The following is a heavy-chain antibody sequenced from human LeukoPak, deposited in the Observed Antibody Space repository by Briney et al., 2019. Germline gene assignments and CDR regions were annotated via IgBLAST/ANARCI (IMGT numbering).Heavy chain of an antibody. CDR3: TSRGEMATIVD. CDR1: GFTFSGSA. CDR2: IRSKANSYAT. D-gene: IGHD5-24*01. V-gene: IGHV3-73*01. J-gene: IGHJ4*02. Sequence: PGGPLRLSCAASGFTFSGSAMHWVRQASGKGLEWVGRIRSKANSYATAYAASVKGRFTISRDDSKNTAYLQMNSLKTEDTAVYYCTSRGEMATIVDWGQGTLVTVSS.